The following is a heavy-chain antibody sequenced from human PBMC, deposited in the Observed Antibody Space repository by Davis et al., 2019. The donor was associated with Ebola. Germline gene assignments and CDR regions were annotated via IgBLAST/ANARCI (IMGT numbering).Heavy chain of an antibody. CDR3: ASGSSTRRYYYYGMDV. D-gene: IGHD2-2*01. J-gene: IGHJ6*02. Sequence: GESLKLSCAASGFTFSSYAMHWVRQAPGKGLEWVAVISYDGSNKYYADSVKGRFTISRDNSKNSLYLQMNSLRAEDTAVYYCASGSSTRRYYYYGMDVWGQGTTVTVSS. V-gene: IGHV3-30-3*01. CDR2: ISYDGSNK. CDR1: GFTFSSYA.